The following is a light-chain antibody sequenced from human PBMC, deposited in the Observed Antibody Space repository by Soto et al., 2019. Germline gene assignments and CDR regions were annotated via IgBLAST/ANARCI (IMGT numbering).Light chain of an antibody. CDR1: QSVSNNY. V-gene: IGKV3-20*01. CDR3: QQYGSSGT. CDR2: GAS. Sequence: EIVLTQSPGTLSLSPGERATLSCRASQSVSNNYLAWYQQKPGQAHRLLIYGASNRATGIPDRFSGSGSGKDFTLTISRLEPEDFAVYYCQQYGSSGTFGQGTKVDIQ. J-gene: IGKJ1*01.